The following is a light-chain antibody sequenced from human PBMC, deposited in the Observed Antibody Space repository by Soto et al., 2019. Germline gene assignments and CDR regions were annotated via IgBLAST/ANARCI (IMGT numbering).Light chain of an antibody. CDR1: QSVSSN. CDR2: GAF. CDR3: QQRNIWPPVT. J-gene: IGKJ5*01. Sequence: EIVVSQSPATLSVSPGERATLSCRASQSVSSNLAWYQQKPGQAPRLVIYGAFNRATGIPARFSGSGPGTDFTLTISSLEPEDFAVYYCQQRNIWPPVTFGQGTRLEI. V-gene: IGKV3D-11*02.